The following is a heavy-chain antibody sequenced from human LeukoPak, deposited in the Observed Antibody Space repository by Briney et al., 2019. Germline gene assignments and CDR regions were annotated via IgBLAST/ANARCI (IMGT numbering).Heavy chain of an antibody. V-gene: IGHV3-74*01. Sequence: GGSLRLSCAASGFTFSDFWMHWVRHAPGKGLVWVSRINSDGTTTTYADSVKGRFTISKDNAKNTLYLQMESLRAEDTAVYYCTSTSGTYRFDPWGQGTLVTVSS. CDR2: INSDGTTT. D-gene: IGHD1-26*01. CDR3: TSTSGTYRFDP. CDR1: GFTFSDFW. J-gene: IGHJ5*02.